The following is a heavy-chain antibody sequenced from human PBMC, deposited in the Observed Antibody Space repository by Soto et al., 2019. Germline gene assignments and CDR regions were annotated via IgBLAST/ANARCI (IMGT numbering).Heavy chain of an antibody. CDR2: IYHSGST. Sequence: SETLSLTCAVSGGSISSRNWWSWVRQPPGKGLEWIGEIYHSGSTNYNPSLKSRVTIAVNKSKNQFSLKRSSVTAADTAVYYCASSRDGYNAWYFDYWGQGTLVTVSS. V-gene: IGHV4-4*02. CDR1: GGSISSRNW. D-gene: IGHD5-12*01. J-gene: IGHJ4*02. CDR3: ASSRDGYNAWYFDY.